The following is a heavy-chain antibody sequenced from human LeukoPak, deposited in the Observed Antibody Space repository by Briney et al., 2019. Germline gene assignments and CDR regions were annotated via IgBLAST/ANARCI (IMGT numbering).Heavy chain of an antibody. D-gene: IGHD6-13*01. CDR1: GYSISSGYY. CDR3: AREGGSSSGNWFDP. V-gene: IGHV4-38-2*02. Sequence: PSETLSLTCTVSGYSISSGYYWGWIRQPPGKGLEWIGSIYHSGSTYYNPSLKSRVTISVDTSKNQFSLKLSSVTAADTAVYYCAREGGSSSGNWFDPWGQGTLVTVSS. CDR2: IYHSGST. J-gene: IGHJ5*02.